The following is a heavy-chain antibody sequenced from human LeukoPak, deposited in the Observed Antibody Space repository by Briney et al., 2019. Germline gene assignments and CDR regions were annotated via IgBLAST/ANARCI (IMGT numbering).Heavy chain of an antibody. D-gene: IGHD5-24*01. CDR2: IYYSGST. J-gene: IGHJ5*02. Sequence: SETLSLTCTVSGGSISSSSYYWGWIRQPPGKGLEWIGSIYYSGSTYYNPSLKSRVTISVDTSKNQFSLKLSSVTASDTAVYYCARHVEEFDPWGQGTRVTLSS. CDR1: GGSISSSSYY. V-gene: IGHV4-39*01. CDR3: ARHVEEFDP.